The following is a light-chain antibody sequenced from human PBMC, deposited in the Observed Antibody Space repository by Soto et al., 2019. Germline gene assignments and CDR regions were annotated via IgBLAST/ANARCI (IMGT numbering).Light chain of an antibody. V-gene: IGKV1-5*03. CDR2: SAS. CDR3: QQRTNWPPIT. Sequence: PSTLSASVGDRVTITCLASHFMSDWLAWYQQKPWKAPKLLIYSASILESGVPSRFSGSGSGTDFTLTISSLEPEDFAVYYCQQRTNWPPITFGQGTRWRL. J-gene: IGKJ5*01. CDR1: HFMSDW.